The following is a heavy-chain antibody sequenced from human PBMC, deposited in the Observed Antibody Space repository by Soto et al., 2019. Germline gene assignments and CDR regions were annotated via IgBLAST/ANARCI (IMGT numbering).Heavy chain of an antibody. CDR2: INHSGST. CDR1: GVSFSGYY. J-gene: IGHJ4*02. Sequence: SETLSLTCAFYGVSFSGYYWSCIRQPPGKWLEWIGEINHSGSTNYNPSLKSRVTISVDTSKNQFSLKLSSVTAADTAVYYCARGSLYYDFWSGYSEYWGQGTLVTVSS. D-gene: IGHD3-3*01. CDR3: ARGSLYYDFWSGYSEY. V-gene: IGHV4-34*01.